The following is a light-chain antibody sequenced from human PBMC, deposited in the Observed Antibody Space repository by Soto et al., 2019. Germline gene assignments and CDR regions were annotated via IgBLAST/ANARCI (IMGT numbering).Light chain of an antibody. CDR3: QQYNIYPWT. V-gene: IGKV1-5*01. J-gene: IGKJ1*01. CDR2: DAS. Sequence: IQITQSPSTLSASVGDTVTITCRASQSISVSLAWYQQKPGKPPNLLIYDASTLQGGVPSRFSGSGSGTEFTLTVTRLQPDDFETYYCQQYNIYPWTFGQGTKVDIK. CDR1: QSISVS.